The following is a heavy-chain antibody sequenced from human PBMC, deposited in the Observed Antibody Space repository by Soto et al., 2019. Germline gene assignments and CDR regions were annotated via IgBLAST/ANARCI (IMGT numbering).Heavy chain of an antibody. CDR1: GGSISSGDYF. CDR3: ARGVWGYQFEY. Sequence: QVQLQESGPGLVKPSQTLSLTCTVSGGSISSGDYFWTWIRQPPGKGLEWIGYSQSSGRTFHSPSLRSRVSTAVATDTHQCSPNLTDVTAADTALYYCARGVWGYQFEYWGQGILVTVSS. V-gene: IGHV4-30-4*01. J-gene: IGHJ4*02. CDR2: SQSSGRT. D-gene: IGHD3-16*01.